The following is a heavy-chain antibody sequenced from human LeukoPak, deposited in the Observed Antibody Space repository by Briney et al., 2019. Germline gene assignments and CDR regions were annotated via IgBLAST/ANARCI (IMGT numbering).Heavy chain of an antibody. CDR3: ARESVVPAAMWDGGYYYYMDV. D-gene: IGHD2-2*01. J-gene: IGHJ6*03. CDR2: IRYDGSNK. CDR1: GFTFSSYG. Sequence: GGSLRLSCAASGFTFSSYGMHWVRQAPGKGLEWVAFIRYDGSNKYYADSVKGRFTISRDNSKNTLYLQMNSLRAEDTAVYYCARESVVPAAMWDGGYYYYMDVWGKGTTVTVSS. V-gene: IGHV3-30*02.